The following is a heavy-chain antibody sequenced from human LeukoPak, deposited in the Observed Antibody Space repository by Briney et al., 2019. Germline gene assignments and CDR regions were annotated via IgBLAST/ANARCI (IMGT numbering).Heavy chain of an antibody. CDR1: GFTFSNVW. D-gene: IGHD1-14*01. J-gene: IGHJ4*02. V-gene: IGHV3-7*01. Sequence: HTGGSLRLSCAASGFTFSNVWMAWVRQAPGKGLGWVANINQDGSTKQYVDSVRGRFTISRDNAKNSLYLQMNSLTAEDTGLYHCARDMKGNLDYWGQGTLVTVSS. CDR2: INQDGSTK. CDR3: ARDMKGNLDY.